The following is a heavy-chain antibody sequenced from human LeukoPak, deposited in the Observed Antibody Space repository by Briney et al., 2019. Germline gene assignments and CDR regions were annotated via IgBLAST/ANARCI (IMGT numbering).Heavy chain of an antibody. Sequence: SETLSLTCAVSGDSISSYYWSWIRQSPGKGLEWIGYIYSDGRTYYNPSLKSRVTISVDTSKNQFSLSLSSVTAADTAVYYCARITFVVEGYGMDVWGQGTTVTVSS. CDR3: ARITFVVEGYGMDV. CDR2: IYSDGRT. J-gene: IGHJ6*02. CDR1: GDSISSYY. D-gene: IGHD2-21*01. V-gene: IGHV4-4*08.